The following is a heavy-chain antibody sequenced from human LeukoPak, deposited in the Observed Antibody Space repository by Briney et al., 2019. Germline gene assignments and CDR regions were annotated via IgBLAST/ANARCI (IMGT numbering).Heavy chain of an antibody. CDR1: GFTFSSYG. Sequence: GGSLRLSCAASGFTFSSYGFNWVRQAPGKGLEWVSSISSSGSYGNYAESLKGRFTISRDNAKNSLFLQMNSLRADDTAVYYCARDGLVLSSGYYYALDYWGQGTLVTVSS. J-gene: IGHJ4*02. CDR3: ARDGLVLSSGYYYALDY. CDR2: ISSSGSYG. D-gene: IGHD3-22*01. V-gene: IGHV3-21*01.